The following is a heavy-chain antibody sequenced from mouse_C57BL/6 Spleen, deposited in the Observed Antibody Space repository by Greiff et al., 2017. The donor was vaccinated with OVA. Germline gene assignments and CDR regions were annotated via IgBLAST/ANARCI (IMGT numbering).Heavy chain of an antibody. Sequence: VQLQESGAELVKPGASVKLSCKASGYTFTEYTIHWVKQRSGQGLEWIGWFYPGSGSIKYNEKFKDKATLTADKSSSTVYMELSRLTSEDSAVYFCARHGAHRYYYGRYFDYWGQGTTLTVSS. J-gene: IGHJ2*01. CDR1: GYTFTEYT. CDR2: FYPGSGSI. D-gene: IGHD1-1*01. CDR3: ARHGAHRYYYGRYFDY. V-gene: IGHV1-62-2*01.